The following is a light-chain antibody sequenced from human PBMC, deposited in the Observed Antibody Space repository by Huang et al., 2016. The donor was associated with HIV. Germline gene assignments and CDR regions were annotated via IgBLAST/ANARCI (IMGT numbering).Light chain of an antibody. CDR1: QIVSSN. J-gene: IGKJ4*01. CDR2: GSS. CDR3: QQYNNWPLT. Sequence: EIVMTQSPATQSVSPGERATLSCRASQIVSSNLAWYQQKPGQAPRLLIYGSSTRATGIPARFSGSGSGTEFTLTISSLQSEDFAVYSCQQYNNWPLTFGGGTKVEIK. V-gene: IGKV3-15*01.